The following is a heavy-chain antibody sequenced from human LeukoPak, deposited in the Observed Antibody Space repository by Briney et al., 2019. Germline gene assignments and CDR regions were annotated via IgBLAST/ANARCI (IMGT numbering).Heavy chain of an antibody. Sequence: GGSLRLSCAASGFTVSSNYMSWVRQAPGKGLEWVSVIYSGGSTYYADSVKGRFTISRDNSKNTLYLQMNSLRAEDTAVYYCAREAYYGSGSYYAGYYFDYWGQGTLVTVSS. CDR3: AREAYYGSGSYYAGYYFDY. V-gene: IGHV3-53*01. D-gene: IGHD3-10*01. CDR1: GFTVSSNY. J-gene: IGHJ4*02. CDR2: IYSGGST.